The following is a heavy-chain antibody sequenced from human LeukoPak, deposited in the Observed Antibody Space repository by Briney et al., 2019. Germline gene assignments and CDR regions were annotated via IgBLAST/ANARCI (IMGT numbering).Heavy chain of an antibody. Sequence: PGRSLRLSCAASGFTFSSYGMHWVRQPPGKGLEWIGEIYHSGSTNYNPSLKSRVTISVDKSKNQFSLKLSSVTAADTAVYYCARDGRFGELPHWGQGTLVTVSS. V-gene: IGHV4-4*02. J-gene: IGHJ4*02. D-gene: IGHD3-10*01. CDR2: IYHSGST. CDR3: ARDGRFGELPH. CDR1: GFTFSSYG.